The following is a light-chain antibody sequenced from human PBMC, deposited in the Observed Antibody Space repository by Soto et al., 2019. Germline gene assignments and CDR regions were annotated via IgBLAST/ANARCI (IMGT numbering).Light chain of an antibody. CDR3: QQYGSSPS. CDR1: QSVRSSY. Sequence: EIVLTQSPGTLSLSPGERVTLSCRASQSVRSSYLAWYQQKPGQAPSLLIYGASNRATGIADRFSGSGSGTDFTLTISRREPEDFAVYYCQQYGSSPSFGGGNKGEIK. J-gene: IGKJ4*01. CDR2: GAS. V-gene: IGKV3-20*01.